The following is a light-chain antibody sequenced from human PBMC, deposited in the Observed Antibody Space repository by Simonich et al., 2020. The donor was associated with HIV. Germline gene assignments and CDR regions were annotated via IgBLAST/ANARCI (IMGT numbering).Light chain of an antibody. CDR1: QSVSSN. Sequence: EIVMTQSPATLSVSPGERATLSCRASQSVSSNFAWYQKKPGQAPRLLIYGASTRATGIPARFSGSGSGTDFTLTISSLEPEDFAVYYCQQRSNWVTFGGGTKVEIK. V-gene: IGKV3-15*01. CDR2: GAS. CDR3: QQRSNWVT. J-gene: IGKJ4*01.